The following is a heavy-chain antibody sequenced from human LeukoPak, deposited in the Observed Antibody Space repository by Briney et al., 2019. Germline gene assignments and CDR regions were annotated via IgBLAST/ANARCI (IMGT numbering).Heavy chain of an antibody. CDR1: GFNYNTYW. Sequence: GGSLRLSCVASGFNYNTYWMSWVRQAPGKGLEWVANIKQDGSEKNYVDSVKGRFTISRDNAKNSLYLQMNSLRAEDMAIYYCTRDYRGTFDYWGQGTLVTVSS. D-gene: IGHD1-26*01. CDR3: TRDYRGTFDY. J-gene: IGHJ4*02. V-gene: IGHV3-7*03. CDR2: IKQDGSEK.